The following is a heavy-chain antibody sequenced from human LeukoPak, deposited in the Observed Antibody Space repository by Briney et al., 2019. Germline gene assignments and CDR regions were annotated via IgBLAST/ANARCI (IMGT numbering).Heavy chain of an antibody. CDR3: ASFAEDYDSGGAYAFVF. CDR2: IYYSGST. V-gene: IGHV4-39*01. Sequence: PSETLSLTCTVSGGSISSSSYYWGWIRQPPGKGLECNGSIYYSGSTYYNLSLKSQVTISVDTSKNQFSLKLSSVTAADTAVYYCASFAEDYDSGGAYAFVFWGQGTMVTVSS. CDR1: GGSISSSSYY. J-gene: IGHJ3*01. D-gene: IGHD3-22*01.